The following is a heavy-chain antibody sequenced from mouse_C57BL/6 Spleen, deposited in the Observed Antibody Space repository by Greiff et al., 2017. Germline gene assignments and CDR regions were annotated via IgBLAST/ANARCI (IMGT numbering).Heavy chain of an antibody. D-gene: IGHD3-2*02. CDR1: GYTFTSYT. J-gene: IGHJ2*01. Sequence: VKLQESGAELARPGASVKMSCKASGYTFTSYTMHWVKQRPGQGLEWIGYINPSSGYTKYNQKFKDKATLTADKSSSTAYMQLSSLTSEDSAVYYGARYSSGLYYFDYWGQGTTLTVSS. CDR3: ARYSSGLYYFDY. CDR2: INPSSGYT. V-gene: IGHV1-4*01.